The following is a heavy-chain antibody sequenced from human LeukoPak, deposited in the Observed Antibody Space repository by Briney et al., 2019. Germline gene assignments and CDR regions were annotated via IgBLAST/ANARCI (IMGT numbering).Heavy chain of an antibody. Sequence: ASVKVSFRASGYTFTDYYMHWVRQAPGQGLEWMGWINPNSGGTNYAQKFQGRVTMTRDRSISTAYMELSRLTSDDTAVYYCARASFWESPINWFAPWGQGTLVTVSS. V-gene: IGHV1-2*02. CDR1: GYTFTDYY. CDR3: ARASFWESPINWFAP. D-gene: IGHD3-16*01. CDR2: INPNSGGT. J-gene: IGHJ5*02.